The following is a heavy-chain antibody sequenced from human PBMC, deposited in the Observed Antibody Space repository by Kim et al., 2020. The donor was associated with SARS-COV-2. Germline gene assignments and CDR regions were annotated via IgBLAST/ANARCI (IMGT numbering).Heavy chain of an antibody. CDR1: GFTFSSYS. D-gene: IGHD5-12*01. CDR2: ISSSSSYI. J-gene: IGHJ4*02. CDR3: ASQWLPGDRDDY. V-gene: IGHV3-21*01. Sequence: GGSLRLSCAASGFTFSSYSMNWVRQAPGKGLEWVSSISSSSSYIYYADSVKGRFTISRDNAKNSLYLQMNSLRAEDTAVYYCASQWLPGDRDDYWGQGTLVTVSS.